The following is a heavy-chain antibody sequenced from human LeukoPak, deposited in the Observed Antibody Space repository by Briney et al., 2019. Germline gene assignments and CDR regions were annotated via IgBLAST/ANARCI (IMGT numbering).Heavy chain of an antibody. V-gene: IGHV3-23*01. CDR2: ISGSGGST. Sequence: AGGSLRLSCAASGFTFSSYAMSWVRQAPGKGLEWVSAISGSGGSTYYADSVKGRFTISRDNSKNTLYLQMNSLRAEDTAVYYCAKSGLWFGNEGDYWGQGTLVTVSS. CDR1: GFTFSSYA. J-gene: IGHJ4*02. CDR3: AKSGLWFGNEGDY. D-gene: IGHD3-10*01.